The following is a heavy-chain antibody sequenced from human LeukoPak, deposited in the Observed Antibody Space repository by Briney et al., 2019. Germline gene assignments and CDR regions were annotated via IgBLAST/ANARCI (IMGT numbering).Heavy chain of an antibody. CDR1: GFTFSSYW. D-gene: IGHD3-9*01. CDR3: ARNYYDILSGYYLHFDY. CDR2: MKQDGSEK. J-gene: IGHJ4*02. V-gene: IGHV3-7*01. Sequence: PGGSLRLSCAASGFTFSSYWMSWVRQAPWKGLEWVANMKQDGSEKYYVDSVKGRFTISRDNAKNSLYLQMNSLRAEDTAVYYCARNYYDILSGYYLHFDYWGQGTLVTISS.